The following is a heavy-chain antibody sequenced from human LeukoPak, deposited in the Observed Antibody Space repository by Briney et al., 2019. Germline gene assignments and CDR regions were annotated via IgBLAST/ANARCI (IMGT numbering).Heavy chain of an antibody. CDR2: ISGSGGST. CDR1: GFTFSSYA. Sequence: GGSLRLSCAASGFTFSSYAMSWVRQAPGRGLEWVSGISGSGGSTDHADSVKGRFTISRDNSKNTLYLQMNSLRAEDTAVYYCAKLPRIAAAALVVDYWGQGTLVTVSS. V-gene: IGHV3-23*01. J-gene: IGHJ4*02. CDR3: AKLPRIAAAALVVDY. D-gene: IGHD6-13*01.